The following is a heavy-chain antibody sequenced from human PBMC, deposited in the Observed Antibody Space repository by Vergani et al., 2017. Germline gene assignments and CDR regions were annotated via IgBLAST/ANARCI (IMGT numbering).Heavy chain of an antibody. D-gene: IGHD2-15*01. CDR3: AREVVVVAAIHYYYYGMDV. Sequence: QVQLVQSGAEVKKPGASVKVSCKASGYTFTSDDINWVRQATGQGLEWMGGIIPIFGTANYAQKFQGRVTITADESTSTAYMELSSLRSEDTAVYYCAREVVVVAAIHYYYYGMDVWGQGTTVTVSS. V-gene: IGHV1-69*01. J-gene: IGHJ6*02. CDR1: GYTFTSDD. CDR2: IIPIFGTA.